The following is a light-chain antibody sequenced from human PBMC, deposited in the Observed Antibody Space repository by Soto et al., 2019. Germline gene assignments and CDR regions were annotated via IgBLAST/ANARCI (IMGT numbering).Light chain of an antibody. CDR3: QQSYSSIT. V-gene: IGKV1-39*01. J-gene: IGKJ5*01. CDR2: GTS. Sequence: IQLKQSPSSLSSSFGDRVTTTCRASQSISNSLNWYQQKPGKAPNXLIYGTSNLQSGVPSRFSGSGSGTGFTLTISSLQPEDFATYYCQQSYSSITFGQGTRLEIK. CDR1: QSISNS.